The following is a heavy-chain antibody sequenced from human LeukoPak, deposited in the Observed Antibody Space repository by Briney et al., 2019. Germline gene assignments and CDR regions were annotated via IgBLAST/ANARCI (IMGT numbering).Heavy chain of an antibody. D-gene: IGHD4-17*01. CDR1: GFTFTNNF. V-gene: IGHV3-7*01. CDR2: IKQDGSET. J-gene: IGHJ4*02. Sequence: GGSLRLSCAASGFTFTNNFMSWVRQVPGKGLEWVANIKQDGSETTYADSVRGRFTIFRDNAKDSVYLQMNSLRAGDTAVYYCARERDDYDDPGPLDYWGQGTLVTVSS. CDR3: ARERDDYDDPGPLDY.